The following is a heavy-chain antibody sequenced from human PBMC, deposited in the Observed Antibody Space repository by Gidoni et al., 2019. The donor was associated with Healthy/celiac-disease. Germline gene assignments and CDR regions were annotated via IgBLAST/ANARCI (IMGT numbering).Heavy chain of an antibody. CDR2: ISYDGSNK. V-gene: IGHV3-30-3*01. CDR1: GSTFSSYA. Sequence: QVQLVESGGGVVQPGRSLRLSCAASGSTFSSYAMHWVRQAPGKGLEWVAVISYDGSNKYYADSVKGRFTISRDNSKNTLYLQMNSLRAEDTAVYYCARASDKYDFWSGYGYWGQGTLVTVSS. D-gene: IGHD3-3*01. CDR3: ARASDKYDFWSGYGY. J-gene: IGHJ4*02.